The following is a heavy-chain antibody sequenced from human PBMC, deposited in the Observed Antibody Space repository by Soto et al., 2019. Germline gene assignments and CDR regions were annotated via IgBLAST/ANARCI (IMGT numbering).Heavy chain of an antibody. D-gene: IGHD4-4*01. V-gene: IGHV2-26*01. CDR3: ARIILHAWYYYYYYMDV. CDR2: IFSNDEK. J-gene: IGHJ6*03. Sequence: QVTLKESGPVLVKPTETLTLTCTVSGFSLSNARMGVSWIRQPPGKALEWLAHIFSNDEKSYSTSLKSRLTIYKDTSKSQVVLTMTNMDPVDTATYYCARIILHAWYYYYYYMDVWGKGTTVTVSS. CDR1: GFSLSNARMG.